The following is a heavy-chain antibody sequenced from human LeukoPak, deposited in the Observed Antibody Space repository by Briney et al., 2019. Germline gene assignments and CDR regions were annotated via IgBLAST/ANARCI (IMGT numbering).Heavy chain of an antibody. D-gene: IGHD2-2*01. CDR2: ISYDGSNK. Sequence: GGSLRLSCAASGFTFSSHAMHWVRQAPGKGLEWVAVISYDGSNKYYADSVKGRFTISRDNSKNTLYLQMNSLRAEDTAVYYCARDLRYCSSTSCPRGFDYWGQGTLVTVSS. J-gene: IGHJ4*02. CDR1: GFTFSSHA. V-gene: IGHV3-30*04. CDR3: ARDLRYCSSTSCPRGFDY.